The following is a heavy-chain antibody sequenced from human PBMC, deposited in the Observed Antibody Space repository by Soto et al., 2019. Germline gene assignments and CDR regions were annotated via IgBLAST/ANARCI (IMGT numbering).Heavy chain of an antibody. CDR2: INPDTGGT. CDR1: GYTFTAYY. D-gene: IGHD6-13*01. J-gene: IGHJ4*02. CDR3: ARAVARDGSSWYRGGYDS. V-gene: IGHV1-2*04. Sequence: QVQLVQSGAEVKKSGASVKVSCKASGYTFTAYYIHWVRQAPGQGLEWMGWINPDTGGTDYTQKFQGWVTMTRDTSITTAYLERSSRKSDDTAVYFCARAVARDGSSWYRGGYDSWGQGTLVTVSS.